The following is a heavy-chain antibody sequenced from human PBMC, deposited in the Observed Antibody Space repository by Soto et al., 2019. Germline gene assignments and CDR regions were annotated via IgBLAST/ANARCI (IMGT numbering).Heavy chain of an antibody. J-gene: IGHJ6*02. CDR1: GGSVSSGSYY. V-gene: IGHV4-61*01. CDR2: IYYSGST. D-gene: IGHD2-2*01. CDR3: ASSPSGMGYYYYGMDV. Sequence: SETLSLTCTVSGGSVSSGSYYWSWIRQPPGKGLEWIGYIYYSGSTNYNPSLKSRGTISVDTSKNQSSLKLSSVTAADTAVYSCASSPSGMGYYYYGMDVWGQGTTVTVSS.